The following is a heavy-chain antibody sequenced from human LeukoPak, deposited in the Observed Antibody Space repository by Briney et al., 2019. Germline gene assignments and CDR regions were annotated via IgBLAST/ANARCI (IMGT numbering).Heavy chain of an antibody. CDR2: IPYDGSDK. J-gene: IGHJ4*02. V-gene: IGHV3-30*02. Sequence: PGGSLRLSCAASGFPFSSYGMHWVRQAPGKGLEWVAFIPYDGSDKFYADSVKGRFTISRDNSKNTLYLQMNSLRAEDTAVYYCAKGWPYDILTGPSLDYWGQGTLVTVSS. CDR3: AKGWPYDILTGPSLDY. CDR1: GFPFSSYG. D-gene: IGHD3-9*01.